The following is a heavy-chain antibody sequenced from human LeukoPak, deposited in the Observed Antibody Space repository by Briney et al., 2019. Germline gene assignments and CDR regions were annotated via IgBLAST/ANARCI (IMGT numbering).Heavy chain of an antibody. CDR1: GFTFSSYW. CDR3: ARAMTTVTTNWFDP. Sequence: PGGSLRLSCAASGFTFSSYWMSWVRQAPGKGLEWVSSISSSSSYIYYADSVKGRFTISRDNAKNSLYLQMNSLRAEDTAVYYCARAMTTVTTNWFDPWGQGTLVTVSS. D-gene: IGHD4-17*01. CDR2: ISSSSSYI. J-gene: IGHJ5*02. V-gene: IGHV3-21*01.